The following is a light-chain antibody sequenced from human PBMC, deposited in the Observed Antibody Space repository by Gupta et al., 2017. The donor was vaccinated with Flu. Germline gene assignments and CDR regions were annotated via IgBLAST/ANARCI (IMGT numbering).Light chain of an antibody. CDR2: EVI. CDR3: HSYKSSNSWV. J-gene: IGLJ3*02. CDR1: SSDVGGYNY. Sequence: QSALTQPASAPGSPGQSITTSCTRTSSDVGGYNYVSWYQHHPGKAPKLCIYEVINRPSGVSNRFSGSKSGTTASITISALEAEDESYYYSHSYKSSNSWVFGGGTKITVL. V-gene: IGLV2-14*01.